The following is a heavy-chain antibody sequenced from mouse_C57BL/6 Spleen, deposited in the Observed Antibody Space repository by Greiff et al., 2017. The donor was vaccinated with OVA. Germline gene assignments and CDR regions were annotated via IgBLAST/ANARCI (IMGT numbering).Heavy chain of an antibody. CDR1: GFTFSSYA. J-gene: IGHJ4*01. CDR2: ISDGGSYT. Sequence: EVKLVESGGGLVKPGGSLKLSCAASGFTFSSYAMSWVRQTPEKRLEWVATISDGGSYTYYPDNVKGRFTISRDNAKNNLYLQMSHLKSEDTAMYYCAREGVYDYDAGYYAMDYWGQGTSVTVSS. D-gene: IGHD2-4*01. CDR3: AREGVYDYDAGYYAMDY. V-gene: IGHV5-4*01.